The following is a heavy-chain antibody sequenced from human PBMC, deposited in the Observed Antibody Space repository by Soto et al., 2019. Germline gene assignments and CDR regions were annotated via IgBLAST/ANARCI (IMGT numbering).Heavy chain of an antibody. J-gene: IGHJ6*02. CDR1: GGSISSYY. V-gene: IGHV4-59*01. CDR2: IYYSGST. CDR3: AREAVAGYYYYGMDV. Sequence: SETLSLTCTVSGGSISSYYWSWIRQPPGKGLEWIGYIYYSGSTNYNPSLKSRVTISVDTSKYQFSLKLSSVTAADTAVYYCAREAVAGYYYYGMDVWGQGTTVTVSS. D-gene: IGHD6-19*01.